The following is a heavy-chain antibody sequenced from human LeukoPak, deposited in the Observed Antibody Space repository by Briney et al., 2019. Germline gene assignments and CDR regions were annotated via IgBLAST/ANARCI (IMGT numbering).Heavy chain of an antibody. D-gene: IGHD5-18*01. Sequence: GGSLRLSCAASGFTFSSYWMSWVRQAPGKGLEWVANIKQDGSEKYYVDSVKGRFTISRDNAKNSLYLQMNSLRAEDTAVYYCASRGYSPYYYYYMDVWGKGTTVTVSS. J-gene: IGHJ6*03. CDR1: GFTFSSYW. V-gene: IGHV3-7*01. CDR2: IKQDGSEK. CDR3: ASRGYSPYYYYYMDV.